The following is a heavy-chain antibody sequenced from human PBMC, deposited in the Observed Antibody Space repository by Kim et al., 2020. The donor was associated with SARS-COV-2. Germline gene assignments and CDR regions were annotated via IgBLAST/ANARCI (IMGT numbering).Heavy chain of an antibody. CDR1: GFTFSSYA. D-gene: IGHD3-22*01. V-gene: IGHV3-30*04. Sequence: GGSLRLSCAASGFTFSSYAMHWVRQAPGKGLEWVAVISYDGSNKYYVDSVKGRFTISRDNSKNTLYLQMNSLRAEDTAVYYCAREPEYYDSSGYLDYWG. CDR3: AREPEYYDSSGYLDY. J-gene: IGHJ4*01. CDR2: ISYDGSNK.